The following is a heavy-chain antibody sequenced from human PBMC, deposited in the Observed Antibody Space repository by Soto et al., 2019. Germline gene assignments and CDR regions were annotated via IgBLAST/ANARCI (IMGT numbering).Heavy chain of an antibody. D-gene: IGHD6-19*01. CDR1: GGSISSGGYY. CDR2: IYYSGST. CDR3: TTEYGYSSGQNDN. V-gene: IGHV4-31*03. J-gene: IGHJ4*02. Sequence: SETLSLTCTVSGGSISSGGYYWSWIRQHPGKGLEWIGYIYYSGSTYYNPSLKSRVTISVDTSKNQFSLKLSSVTAADTAVYYCTTEYGYSSGQNDNWGQGTLVTVS.